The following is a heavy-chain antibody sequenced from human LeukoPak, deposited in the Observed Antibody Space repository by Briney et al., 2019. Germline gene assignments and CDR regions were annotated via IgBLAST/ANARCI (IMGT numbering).Heavy chain of an antibody. CDR2: VYYNENT. J-gene: IGHJ5*02. V-gene: IGHV4-39*07. CDR1: GASVSSSNYY. D-gene: IGHD5-24*01. Sequence: SSETLSLTCTVSGASVSSSNYYWGWIRQPPGKGLEWIGNVYYNENTDYNPSLKSRVTISVDTSKNQFSLKLSSVAAADTAVYYCARGHRGNWFDPWGQGTLVTVSS. CDR3: ARGHRGNWFDP.